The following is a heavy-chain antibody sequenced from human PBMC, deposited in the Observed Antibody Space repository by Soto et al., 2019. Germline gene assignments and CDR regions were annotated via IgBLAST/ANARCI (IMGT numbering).Heavy chain of an antibody. J-gene: IGHJ6*02. D-gene: IGHD6-6*01. CDR3: ARFWGIAARLGEYYGMDV. V-gene: IGHV3-11*01. CDR1: RFTFSEYY. CDR2: ISSSGSTI. Sequence: QVQLVESGGGLVKPGGSLRLFCAASRFTFSEYYMSWIRQAPGKGLEWVSYISSSGSTIYYADSVKGRFTISRDNAKNSLYLQMNSLRAEDTAVYYCARFWGIAARLGEYYGMDVWGQGTTVTVSS.